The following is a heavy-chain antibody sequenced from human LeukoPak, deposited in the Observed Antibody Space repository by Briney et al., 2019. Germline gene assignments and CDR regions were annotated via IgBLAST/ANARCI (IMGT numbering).Heavy chain of an antibody. Sequence: GGSLRLSCAASGFTFSSYAMSWVRQAPGKGLEWVSTISGSGGSTYYADSVKGRFTISRDNSKNTLYLQMNSLRAEDTAVYYCAKDARITIFGVVEYFQHWGQGTLVTVSS. CDR1: GFTFSSYA. D-gene: IGHD3-3*01. J-gene: IGHJ1*01. CDR2: ISGSGGST. V-gene: IGHV3-23*01. CDR3: AKDARITIFGVVEYFQH.